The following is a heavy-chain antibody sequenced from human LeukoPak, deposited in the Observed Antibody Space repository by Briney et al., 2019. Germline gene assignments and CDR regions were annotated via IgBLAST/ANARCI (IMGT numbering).Heavy chain of an antibody. Sequence: GGSLRLSCAASGFTFSSYSMNWVRQAPGKGLEWVSSISSSSSYIYYADSVKGRFTISRDNAKNSLYLQMNSLRAEDTAVYHCARDRLLEDRDYSYYYYMDVWGKGTTVTVSS. CDR2: ISSSSSYI. CDR1: GFTFSSYS. V-gene: IGHV3-21*01. D-gene: IGHD1-1*01. J-gene: IGHJ6*03. CDR3: ARDRLLEDRDYSYYYYMDV.